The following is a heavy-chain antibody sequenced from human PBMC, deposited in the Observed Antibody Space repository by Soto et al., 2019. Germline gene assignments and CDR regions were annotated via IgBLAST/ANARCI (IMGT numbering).Heavy chain of an antibody. J-gene: IGHJ4*02. CDR1: TDSMRTYS. V-gene: IGHV4-59*01. CDR2: VYHTGRT. CDR3: ARDDTTGLLEF. Sequence: QVQLQESGPGLVRPAETLSLICSVSTDSMRTYSWTWIRQSPGKGLEWIGYVYHTGRTEYNPSLESRVTISIDMSKKQFSLQLTSVTAAYTAVYFCARDDTTGLLEFWGQGTLVTVSS.